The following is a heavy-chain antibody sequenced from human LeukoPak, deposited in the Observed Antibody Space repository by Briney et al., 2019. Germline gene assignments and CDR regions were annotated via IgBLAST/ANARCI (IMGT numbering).Heavy chain of an antibody. Sequence: SETLSLTCTVPGGSISSDRFYWTWVRQPAGKGLEWIGRIKSSNTNYNPSLKSRVSISLDTSTNQFSLKLSSLTAADTAVYYCARVLSVPYLLDSWGRGTQVTVSS. CDR3: ARVLSVPYLLDS. CDR2: IKSSNT. V-gene: IGHV4-61*02. D-gene: IGHD3-10*02. J-gene: IGHJ4*02. CDR1: GGSISSDRFY.